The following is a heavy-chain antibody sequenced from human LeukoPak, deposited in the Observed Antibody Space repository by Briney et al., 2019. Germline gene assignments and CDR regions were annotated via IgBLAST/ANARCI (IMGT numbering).Heavy chain of an antibody. V-gene: IGHV3-48*03. CDR3: ARKVLSGSRYFDY. D-gene: IGHD1-26*01. Sequence: PGGSLRLSCAASGFTFSSFEMNWVRQAPGKGLEWVSYITSSASTIYYAESVKGRFTISRDNAKNSLFLQMNSLRAEDTAVCYCARKVLSGSRYFDYWGQGALVTVSS. J-gene: IGHJ4*02. CDR2: ITSSASTI. CDR1: GFTFSSFE.